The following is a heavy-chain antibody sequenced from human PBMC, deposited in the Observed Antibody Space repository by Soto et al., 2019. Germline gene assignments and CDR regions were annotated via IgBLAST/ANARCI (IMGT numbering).Heavy chain of an antibody. CDR2: INAGNGNT. Sequence: ASAKVSCKASGYTFTSYAMHWVRQAPGQRLEWMGWINAGNGNTKYSQKFQGRVTITRDTSASTAYMELSSLRSEDTAVYYCAVDTMVRGVITYFDYWGQGTLVTVSS. D-gene: IGHD3-10*01. CDR1: GYTFTSYA. J-gene: IGHJ4*02. V-gene: IGHV1-3*01. CDR3: AVDTMVRGVITYFDY.